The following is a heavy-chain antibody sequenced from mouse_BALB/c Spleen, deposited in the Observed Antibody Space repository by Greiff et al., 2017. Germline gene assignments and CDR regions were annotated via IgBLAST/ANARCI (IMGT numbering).Heavy chain of an antibody. D-gene: IGHD3-3*01. CDR1: GYTFTSYW. CDR2: IYPGDGDT. J-gene: IGHJ4*01. Sequence: QVQLKQSGAELARPGASVKLSCKASGYTFTSYWMQWVKQRPGQGLEWIGAIYPGDGDTRYTQKFKGKATLTADKSSSTAYMQLSSLASEDSAVYYCARGRDYAMDYWGQGTSVTVSS. V-gene: IGHV1-87*01. CDR3: ARGRDYAMDY.